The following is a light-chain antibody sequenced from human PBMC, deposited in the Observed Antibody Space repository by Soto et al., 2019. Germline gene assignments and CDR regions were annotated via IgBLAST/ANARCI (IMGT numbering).Light chain of an antibody. CDR1: SGHNSYA. CDR2: LNSDGSH. Sequence: QLVLTQPPSASASLGASVKLTCTLSSGHNSYAIAWHQQQPEKGPRYLMKLNSDGSHSKGDGIPGRFSGSSSGAERYLTISSLQSEDEADYYCQTWSTDIRVFGGGTKLTVL. CDR3: QTWSTDIRV. J-gene: IGLJ3*02. V-gene: IGLV4-69*01.